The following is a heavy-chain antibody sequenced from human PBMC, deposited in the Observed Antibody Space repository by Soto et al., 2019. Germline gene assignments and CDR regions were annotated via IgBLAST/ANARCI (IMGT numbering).Heavy chain of an antibody. CDR2: ISSSRSNT. CDR1: GCTCSSYS. CDR3: AKDRGPPYWNYVLPRFTGMDV. J-gene: IGHJ6*02. V-gene: IGHV3-21*01. Sequence: GLSMRLCWAASGCTCSSYSVNWVRQDTRKGLEWVSSISSSRSNTYYEDSVKGRFTISRDNSKNSVYLQMNSLRAEDTAVYYCAKDRGPPYWNYVLPRFTGMDVWGQGTTLTVSS. D-gene: IGHD1-7*01.